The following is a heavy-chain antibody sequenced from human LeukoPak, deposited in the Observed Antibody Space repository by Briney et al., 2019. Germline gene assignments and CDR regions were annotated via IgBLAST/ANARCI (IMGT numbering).Heavy chain of an antibody. CDR1: GFTFSSYW. V-gene: IGHV3-7*01. D-gene: IGHD1-26*01. Sequence: GGSLRLSCVASGFTFSSYWMSWVRQAPGKGLECVADIKQDGSEKYYVDSVKGRFTISRDNAKNSLYLQMNSLRAEDTAVYYCARRGLAARDFADYYYMDVWGKGTTVTISS. J-gene: IGHJ6*03. CDR3: ARRGLAARDFADYYYMDV. CDR2: IKQDGSEK.